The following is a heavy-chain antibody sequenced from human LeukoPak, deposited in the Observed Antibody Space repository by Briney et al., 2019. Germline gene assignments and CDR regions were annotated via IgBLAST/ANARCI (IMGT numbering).Heavy chain of an antibody. J-gene: IGHJ6*02. CDR3: ARDQQGYDILTGYYRYYYYGMDV. CDR1: GFTFSSYG. CDR2: IWCDGSNK. V-gene: IGHV3-33*01. D-gene: IGHD3-9*01. Sequence: GRSLRLSCAASGFTFSSYGMHWVRQAPGKGLEWVAVIWCDGSNKYYADSVKGRFTISRDNSKNTLYLQMNSLRAEDTAVYYCARDQQGYDILTGYYRYYYYGMDVWGQGTTVTVSS.